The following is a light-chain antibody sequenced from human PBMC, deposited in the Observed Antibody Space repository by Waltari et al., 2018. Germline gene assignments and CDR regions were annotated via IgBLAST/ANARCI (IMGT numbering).Light chain of an antibody. CDR2: DAS. V-gene: IGKV1-33*01. J-gene: IGKJ2*01. CDR1: EDIKEF. Sequence: DIQMTQSPSSLSASVGDRVTITCQASEDIKEFLNWYKQRPGKAPQLLIYDASKLATGVPSRFSGSGSGTSFTLTIGSLQPKDASIYYCQQYNILPYAFGQGTKVEI. CDR3: QQYNILPYA.